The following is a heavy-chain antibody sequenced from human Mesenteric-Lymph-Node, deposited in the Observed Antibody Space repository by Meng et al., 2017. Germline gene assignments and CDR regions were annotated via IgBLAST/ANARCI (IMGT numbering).Heavy chain of an antibody. CDR3: ARERDSGPNHFDY. J-gene: IGHJ4*01. CDR2: TYYKSKWYN. Sequence: QVQLQQSGPGLVQPSQTLSLTCALSGDSVSINSAAWIWIRQSPSRGLEWLGRTYYKSKWYNDYAVSVKRRITINPDTSRNQFSLQLNSVTPEDTAVYFCARERDSGPNHFDYWGQGILVTVSS. V-gene: IGHV6-1*01. CDR1: GDSVSINSAA. D-gene: IGHD5-12*01.